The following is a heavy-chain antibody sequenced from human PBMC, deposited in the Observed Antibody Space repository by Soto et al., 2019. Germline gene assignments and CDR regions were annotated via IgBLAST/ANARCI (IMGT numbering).Heavy chain of an antibody. CDR1: GFTFSSYA. Sequence: GGSLRLSCAASGFTFSSYAISWVRQAPGKGLEWVSAISGSGGSTYYADSVKGRFTISRDNSKNTLYLQMNSLRAEDTAVYYCAKGGVRIGGQNYYYYYGMDVWGQGTTVTVSS. CDR3: AKGGVRIGGQNYYYYYGMDV. CDR2: ISGSGGST. D-gene: IGHD3-16*01. J-gene: IGHJ6*02. V-gene: IGHV3-23*01.